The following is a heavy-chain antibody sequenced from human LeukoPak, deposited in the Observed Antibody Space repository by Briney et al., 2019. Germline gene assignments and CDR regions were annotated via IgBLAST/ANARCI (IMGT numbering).Heavy chain of an antibody. CDR1: GGSISSYY. CDR3: AREKTDRLRRDAFDI. J-gene: IGHJ3*02. V-gene: IGHV4-59*01. Sequence: PSETLSLTCTVSGGSISSYYWSWIRQPPGKGLEWIGYIYYSGSTNYNPSLKSRVTISVDMSKNQFSLKLSSVTAADTAVYYCAREKTDRLRRDAFDIWGQGTMVTVSS. CDR2: IYYSGST. D-gene: IGHD2-21*02.